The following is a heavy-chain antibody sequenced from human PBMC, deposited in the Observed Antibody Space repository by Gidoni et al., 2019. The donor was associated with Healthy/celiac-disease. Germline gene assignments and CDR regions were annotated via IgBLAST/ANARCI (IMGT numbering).Heavy chain of an antibody. CDR2: ILYDGSNK. CDR1: VFTFSCYG. Sequence: QVQLVQSGGCVVQPGMSLRISCAASVFTFSCYGIHWVRQAPGKGLEWVAVILYDGSNKYYADSVKGRFTISRDNSKNTLYLQMNSLRAEDTAVYYCARGSDYTNYYYYGMDVWGQGTTVTVSS. V-gene: IGHV3-33*01. CDR3: ARGSDYTNYYYYGMDV. J-gene: IGHJ6*02. D-gene: IGHD4-4*01.